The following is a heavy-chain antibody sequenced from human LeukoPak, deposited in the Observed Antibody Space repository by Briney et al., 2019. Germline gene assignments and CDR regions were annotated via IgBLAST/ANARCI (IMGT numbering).Heavy chain of an antibody. D-gene: IGHD3-10*01. CDR3: ARETGSGSYDY. J-gene: IGHJ4*02. Sequence: SETLSLTCTVSGGSISSYYWSWIRQPPGKGLEWIGYIYYSRSTNYNPSLKSRVTISVDTSKNQFSLKLSSVTAADTAVYYCARETGSGSYDYWGQGTLVTVSS. V-gene: IGHV4-59*08. CDR1: GGSISSYY. CDR2: IYYSRST.